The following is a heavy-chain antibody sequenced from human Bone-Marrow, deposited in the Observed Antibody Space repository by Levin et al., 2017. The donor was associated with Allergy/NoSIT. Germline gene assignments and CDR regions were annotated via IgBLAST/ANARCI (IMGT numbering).Heavy chain of an antibody. J-gene: IGHJ6*02. CDR1: GGSISSYH. D-gene: IGHD6-6*01. V-gene: IGHV4-59*13. CDR2: VYYSGNTGST. CDR3: ARDRVLKSSSSREQYYYYGMDV. Sequence: SETLSLTCTVSGGSISSYHWSWIRRPPGKGLEWIGFVYYSGNTGSTNYNPSLKSRVTISVDTSKNQLSLKLSSVTAADTAVYYCARDRVLKSSSSREQYYYYGMDVWGQGTTVTVSS.